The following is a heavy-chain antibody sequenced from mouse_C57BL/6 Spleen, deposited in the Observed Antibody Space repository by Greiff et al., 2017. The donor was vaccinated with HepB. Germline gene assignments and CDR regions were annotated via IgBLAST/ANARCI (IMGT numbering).Heavy chain of an antibody. J-gene: IGHJ3*01. Sequence: EVKLLESGPELVKPGASVKISCKASGYSFTDYNMNWVKQSNGKSLEWIGVINPNYGTTSYNQKLKGKATLTEDQSASTAYMQLNSLTSEDATVYYCARYDYGSSSFAYWGQGTLVTVSA. CDR1: GYSFTDYN. CDR2: INPNYGTT. D-gene: IGHD1-1*01. V-gene: IGHV1-39*01. CDR3: ARYDYGSSSFAY.